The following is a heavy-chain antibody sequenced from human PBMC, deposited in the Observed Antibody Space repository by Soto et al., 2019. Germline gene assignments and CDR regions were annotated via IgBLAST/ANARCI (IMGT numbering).Heavy chain of an antibody. V-gene: IGHV1-58*02. CDR3: AADRSGSYFRGASYY. CDR1: GFTFTSSA. D-gene: IGHD1-26*01. Sequence: QMQLVQSGPEVKKPGTSVKVSCKASGFTFTSSAMQWVRQARGQRLEWIGWIVVGSGNTNYAQKFQERVTITRDMSTSTAYMELSSLRSEDTAVYYCAADRSGSYFRGASYYWGQGTLVTVSS. CDR2: IVVGSGNT. J-gene: IGHJ4*02.